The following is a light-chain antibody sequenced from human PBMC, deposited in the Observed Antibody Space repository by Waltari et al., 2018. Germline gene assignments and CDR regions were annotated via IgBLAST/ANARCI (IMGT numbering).Light chain of an antibody. Sequence: QSDLTQTASVSGSAGQSIALSFSRTNSDIGRYNYVSWYQQHPGNAPRLIIYDVSRLPSGVSHRFIGYKSGSTASLAISGLQAEDEGDYFCASYTSSNTVIFGGGTRVTVL. CDR2: DVS. J-gene: IGLJ2*01. CDR1: NSDIGRYNY. V-gene: IGLV2-14*03. CDR3: ASYTSSNTVI.